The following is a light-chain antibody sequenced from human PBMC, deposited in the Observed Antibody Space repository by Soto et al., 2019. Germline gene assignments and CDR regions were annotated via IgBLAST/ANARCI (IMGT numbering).Light chain of an antibody. J-gene: IGKJ1*01. Sequence: IQMTQSPSTLSASVGDRVTISCRVSQSISTWLAWYQQKPGKAPKLLIYDASSLESGVPSRFSGSGSGTEFTLTISSLQSEDFAVYYCQQYNNWPRTFGQGTKVDIK. CDR3: QQYNNWPRT. CDR2: DAS. CDR1: QSISTW. V-gene: IGKV1-5*01.